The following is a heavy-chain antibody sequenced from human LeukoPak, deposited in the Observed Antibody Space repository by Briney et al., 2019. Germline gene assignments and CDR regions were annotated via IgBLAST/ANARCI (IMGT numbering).Heavy chain of an antibody. D-gene: IGHD6-19*01. CDR3: ARQRGIPPGGIAVADY. J-gene: IGHJ4*02. V-gene: IGHV3-33*01. CDR2: IWYDGSNK. Sequence: GGSLRLSCAASGFTFSSYGMHWVRQAPGKGLEWVAVIWYDGSNKYYADSVKGRFTVSRDNSKNTLYLQMNSLRAEDTAVYYCARQRGIPPGGIAVADYWGQGTLVTVSS. CDR1: GFTFSSYG.